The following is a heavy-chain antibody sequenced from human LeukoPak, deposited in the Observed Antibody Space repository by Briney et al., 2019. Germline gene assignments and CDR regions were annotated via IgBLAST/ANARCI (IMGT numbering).Heavy chain of an antibody. J-gene: IGHJ4*02. V-gene: IGHV4-59*01. CDR2: IYYSGST. D-gene: IGHD4-17*01. CDR1: GGSISSYY. CDR3: ARQYDYGDPFDY. Sequence: PSETLSLTCAVSGGSISSYYWSWIRQPPGKGLEWIGYIYYSGSTNYNPSLKSRVTISVDTSKNQFSLKLSSVTAADTAVYYCARQYDYGDPFDYWGRGTLVTVSS.